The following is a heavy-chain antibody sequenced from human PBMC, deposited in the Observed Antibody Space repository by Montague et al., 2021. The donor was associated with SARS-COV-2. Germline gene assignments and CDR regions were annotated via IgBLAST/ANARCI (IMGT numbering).Heavy chain of an antibody. D-gene: IGHD1-7*01. CDR3: ARDLYNWNYEHWFDT. Sequence: SETLSLTCTVSGGSVGSSHYYWAWIRQPPGKGLEWIGTIYYSGSTYYNPSPRSRVTIDVDASTNQFSLKLHSVTAADTAVYFCARDLYNWNYEHWFDTWGQGTLVTVSS. J-gene: IGHJ5*02. CDR1: GGSVGSSHYY. V-gene: IGHV4-39*02. CDR2: IYYSGST.